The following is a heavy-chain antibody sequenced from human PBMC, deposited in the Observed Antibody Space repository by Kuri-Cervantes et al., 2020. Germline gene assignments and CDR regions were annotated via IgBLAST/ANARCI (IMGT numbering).Heavy chain of an antibody. Sequence: GESLKISCKVYGYSFTTSWIGWVRQMPGKGLEWMGIIYPGDSDTRYSPSFQGQVTISADKSISTAYLQWSSLKASDTAMYYCARRSSGWYQDYWGQGTLVTVSS. CDR1: GYSFTTSW. J-gene: IGHJ4*02. D-gene: IGHD6-19*01. CDR3: ARRSSGWYQDY. CDR2: IYPGDSDT. V-gene: IGHV5-51*01.